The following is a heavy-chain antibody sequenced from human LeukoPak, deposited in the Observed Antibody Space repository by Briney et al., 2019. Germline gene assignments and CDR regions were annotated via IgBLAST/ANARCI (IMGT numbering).Heavy chain of an antibody. Sequence: RPSETLSLTCTVSGGSISTYYWSWIRQPPGKGLEWIAYIYNSGSTNSNPSLKSRVTISVDTSKNQFSLRLSSVTAADTAVYYCARIYYDSGAYYRRAFDIWVQGTMVSVSS. CDR2: IYNSGST. J-gene: IGHJ3*02. D-gene: IGHD3-22*01. V-gene: IGHV4-59*01. CDR1: GGSISTYY. CDR3: ARIYYDSGAYYRRAFDI.